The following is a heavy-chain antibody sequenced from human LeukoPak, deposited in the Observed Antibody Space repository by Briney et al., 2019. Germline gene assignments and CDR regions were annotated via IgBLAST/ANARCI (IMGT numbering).Heavy chain of an antibody. Sequence: GGSLRLSCAATGFTFSSYVMSWVRQAPGKGLEWVSSISGSVGRTYYADSVKGRFSISRDNSKNTVHLQMNSLGAEDTAVYYCAKAVTPHGSGISGRAYWGQGTLVTVSS. J-gene: IGHJ4*02. CDR3: AKAVTPHGSGISGRAY. D-gene: IGHD3-10*01. CDR2: ISGSVGRT. V-gene: IGHV3-23*01. CDR1: GFTFSSYV.